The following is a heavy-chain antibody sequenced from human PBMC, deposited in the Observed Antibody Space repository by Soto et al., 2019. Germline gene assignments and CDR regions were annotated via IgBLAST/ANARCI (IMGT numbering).Heavy chain of an antibody. Sequence: SETLSLTCTVSGGSVSGSYYWSWIRQPPGKGLEWIGYIYYSESTNYNPSLKSRVTISVDTSKNQFSLNLRSVTAADTAVYYCARETYRWYSSSFLADNWFDPWGQGTLVTVSS. CDR1: GGSVSGSYY. CDR2: IYYSEST. CDR3: ARETYRWYSSSFLADNWFDP. J-gene: IGHJ5*02. V-gene: IGHV4-61*01. D-gene: IGHD6-13*01.